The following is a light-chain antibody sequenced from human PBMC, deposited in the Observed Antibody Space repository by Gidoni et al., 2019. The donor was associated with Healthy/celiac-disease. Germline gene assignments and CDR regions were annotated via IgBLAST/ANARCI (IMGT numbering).Light chain of an antibody. CDR1: QSVSSY. Sequence: EIALTQSPATLSMSPGERATLSCRASQSVSSYLAWYQQKPGQAPRLLIYDASNRATGIPARFSGSGSGADFTLTISSLEPEDFAVYYCQQRSNWPPLTFGGGTKVGIK. V-gene: IGKV3-11*01. J-gene: IGKJ4*01. CDR3: QQRSNWPPLT. CDR2: DAS.